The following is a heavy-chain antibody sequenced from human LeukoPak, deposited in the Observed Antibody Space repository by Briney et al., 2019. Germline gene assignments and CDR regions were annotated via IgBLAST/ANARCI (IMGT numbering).Heavy chain of an antibody. CDR2: ISNSGREI. CDR1: GFTFSSYE. CDR3: GRGHWGLDY. J-gene: IGHJ4*02. Sequence: GGSLRLSCAASGFTFSSYEMNWVRQAPGKGLEWVSYISNSGREINYADSVKGRFTISRDNAMSSLYLQMNSLRVEDTAVYYCGRGHWGLDYWGQGTLVTVSS. D-gene: IGHD7-27*01. V-gene: IGHV3-48*03.